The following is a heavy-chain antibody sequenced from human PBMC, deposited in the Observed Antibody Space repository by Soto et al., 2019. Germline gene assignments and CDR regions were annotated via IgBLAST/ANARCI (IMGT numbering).Heavy chain of an antibody. CDR2: ISAYNGNT. Sequence: ASVKVSCKASGYTFTSYGISWVRQAPGQGREWMGWISAYNGNTNYAQKLQGRVTMTTDTSTSTAYMELRSLRSDDTAVYYCARGGGQLVRQYYYYGMDVWGQGTTFTVS. D-gene: IGHD6-6*01. CDR1: GYTFTSYG. CDR3: ARGGGQLVRQYYYYGMDV. J-gene: IGHJ6*02. V-gene: IGHV1-18*04.